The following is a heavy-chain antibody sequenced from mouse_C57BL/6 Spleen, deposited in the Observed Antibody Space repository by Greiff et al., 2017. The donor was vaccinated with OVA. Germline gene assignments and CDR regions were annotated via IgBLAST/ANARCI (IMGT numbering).Heavy chain of an antibody. J-gene: IGHJ1*03. Sequence: EVQRVESGGGLVKPGGSLKLSCAASGFTFSSYAMSWVRQTPEKRLEWVATISDGGSYTYYPDNVKGRFTISRDNAKNNLYLQMSHLKSEDTAMYYCARAITTVVAHWYFDVWGTGTTVTVSS. V-gene: IGHV5-4*01. CDR3: ARAITTVVAHWYFDV. CDR2: ISDGGSYT. D-gene: IGHD1-1*01. CDR1: GFTFSSYA.